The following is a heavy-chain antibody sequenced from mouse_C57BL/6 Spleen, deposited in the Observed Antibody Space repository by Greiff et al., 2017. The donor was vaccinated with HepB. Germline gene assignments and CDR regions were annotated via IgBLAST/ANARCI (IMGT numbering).Heavy chain of an antibody. D-gene: IGHD1-1*01. CDR3: ARLYYGSSYYFDY. V-gene: IGHV1-59*01. J-gene: IGHJ2*01. CDR2: IDPSDSYT. Sequence: QVQLQQPGAELVRPGTSVKLSCKASGYTFTSYWMHWVKQRPGQGLEWIGVIDPSDSYTNYNQKFKGKATLTVDTSSSTAYMQLSSLTSEDSAVYYCARLYYGSSYYFDYWGQGTTLTVSS. CDR1: GYTFTSYW.